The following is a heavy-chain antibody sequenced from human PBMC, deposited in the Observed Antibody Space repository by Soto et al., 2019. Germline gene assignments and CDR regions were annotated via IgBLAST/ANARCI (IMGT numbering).Heavy chain of an antibody. CDR3: ARDGRKQLWVGGLSAMDV. CDR2: ISGDNGQT. V-gene: IGHV1-18*01. D-gene: IGHD5-18*01. J-gene: IGHJ6*02. Sequence: QVQVVQSGPEVKKPGASVKVSCKASGYTFTSYGISWVRQAPGQGLEWMGWISGDNGQTTYGQKFRGRVTITTDTSTSTAYMELRSLRSDDTGVYYCARDGRKQLWVGGLSAMDVWGQGTTVTVSS. CDR1: GYTFTSYG.